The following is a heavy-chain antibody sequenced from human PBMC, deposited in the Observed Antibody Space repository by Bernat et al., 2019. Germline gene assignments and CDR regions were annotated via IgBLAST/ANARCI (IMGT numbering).Heavy chain of an antibody. J-gene: IGHJ4*02. D-gene: IGHD3-16*01. CDR3: ARRDERGGFDY. CDR1: GGSISSSSYY. Sequence: QLQLQESGPGLVKPSETLSLTCTVSGGSISSSSYYWGWIRQPPGKGLEWIGSIYYSGSTYYNPSLKSRVTISVDTSKNQFSLKLSSVTAADTAVYYCARRDERGGFDYWGQGTLVTVSS. CDR2: IYYSGST. V-gene: IGHV4-39*01.